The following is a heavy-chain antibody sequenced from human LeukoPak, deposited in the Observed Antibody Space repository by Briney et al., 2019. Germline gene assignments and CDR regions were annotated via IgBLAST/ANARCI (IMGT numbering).Heavy chain of an antibody. D-gene: IGHD3-3*01. CDR1: GFXFRNYW. CDR2: INSDGSTT. V-gene: IGHV3-74*01. CDR3: ARVSSLEWLFPDF. Sequence: GGSLRLSCAASGFXFRNYWIHWVRQAPGKGLVWISRINSDGSTTNYADSVKGRFTVSRDNAKNTLYLQMNSLRAEDTAVYYCARVSSLEWLFPDFWGQGTLVTVSS. J-gene: IGHJ4*02.